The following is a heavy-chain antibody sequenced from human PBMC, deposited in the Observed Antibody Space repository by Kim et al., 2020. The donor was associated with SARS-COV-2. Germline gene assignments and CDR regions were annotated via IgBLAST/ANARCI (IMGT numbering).Heavy chain of an antibody. D-gene: IGHD5-12*01. CDR3: VKDKGDGYNYLVY. Sequence: ADSGKGRFSITRDNSKNTLYLQMRGLRPEDTAVYYCVKDKGDGYNYLVYWGQGTLVTVSS. J-gene: IGHJ4*02. V-gene: IGHV3-64D*09.